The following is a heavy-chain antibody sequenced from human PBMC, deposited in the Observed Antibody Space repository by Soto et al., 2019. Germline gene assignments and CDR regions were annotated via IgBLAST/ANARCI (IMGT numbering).Heavy chain of an antibody. J-gene: IGHJ6*04. Sequence: EVLLLESGGGLVQPGGSLRLSCEASGFSFSSFAMNWVRQAPGKGLEWVSAIGDSGASTYYADSVKGRFTISRDNSRNTLYLQLNSLIAEATAVYYCAKGVELDVCGNGTTVTVSS. CDR1: GFSFSSFA. CDR2: IGDSGAST. V-gene: IGHV3-23*01. CDR3: AKGVELDV. D-gene: IGHD1-26*01.